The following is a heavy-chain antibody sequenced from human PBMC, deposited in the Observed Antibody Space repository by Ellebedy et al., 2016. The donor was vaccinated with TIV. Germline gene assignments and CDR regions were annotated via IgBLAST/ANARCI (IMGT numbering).Heavy chain of an antibody. D-gene: IGHD2-2*01. V-gene: IGHV3-30*18. CDR1: GFTFSSYD. J-gene: IGHJ4*02. CDR2: ISNDASNK. CDR3: AKVPVGFVSTPNCFYFDY. Sequence: PGGSLRLSCAASGFTFSSYDMHRVRQAPGKGLEWLALISNDASNKYYADSVKGRFTISRDNSTSTLYLQMSSRRPEDTAVYFCAKVPVGFVSTPNCFYFDYWGQGILLTVSS.